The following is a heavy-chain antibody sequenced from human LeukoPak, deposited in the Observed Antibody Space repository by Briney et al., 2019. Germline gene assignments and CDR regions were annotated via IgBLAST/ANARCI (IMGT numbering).Heavy chain of an antibody. Sequence: PSETLSLTCTVSGGSLSSYYWSWIRQPPGKGLEWIGYIYYSGSTNYNPSLKSRVTISVDTSKNQFSLKLSSVTAADTAVYYCARDVHYYGMDVWGQGTTVTVSS. CDR3: ARDVHYYGMDV. D-gene: IGHD2-8*01. CDR2: IYYSGST. CDR1: GGSLSSYY. J-gene: IGHJ6*02. V-gene: IGHV4-59*01.